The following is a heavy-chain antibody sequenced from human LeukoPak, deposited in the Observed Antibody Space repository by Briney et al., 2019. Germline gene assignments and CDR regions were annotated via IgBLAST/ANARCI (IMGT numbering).Heavy chain of an antibody. J-gene: IGHJ3*02. Sequence: GGSLRLSCTASGFTFTYYGMHWVRQAPGKGLEWVAIIWYDGSNKYYVDSVKGQFTISRDNSKNTVYLQMNSLRAEDTAVYYCAKDSGYAFDIWGQGTMVTVSS. CDR2: IWYDGSNK. V-gene: IGHV3-33*06. D-gene: IGHD3-10*01. CDR3: AKDSGYAFDI. CDR1: GFTFTYYG.